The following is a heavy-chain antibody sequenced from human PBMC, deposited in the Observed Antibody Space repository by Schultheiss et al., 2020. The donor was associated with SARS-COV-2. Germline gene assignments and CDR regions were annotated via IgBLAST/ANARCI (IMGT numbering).Heavy chain of an antibody. CDR1: GFTFSTYS. D-gene: IGHD3-3*01. J-gene: IGHJ4*02. CDR3: ARETRANYDIWSGYSPMGY. Sequence: GGSLRLSCAASGFTFSTYSMNWVRQAPGKGLEWVAVISYDGSNKNYADSVKGRFTISRDNSKNTLYLQMNSLRAEDTAVYYCARETRANYDIWSGYSPMGYWGQGTLVTVSS. V-gene: IGHV3-30*03. CDR2: ISYDGSNK.